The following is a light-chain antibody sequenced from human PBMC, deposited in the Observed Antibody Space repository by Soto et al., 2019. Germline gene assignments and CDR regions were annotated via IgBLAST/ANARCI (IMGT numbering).Light chain of an antibody. V-gene: IGKV1-39*01. Sequence: DIQMTQSPSSLSASVGDRVTITVRASQSISNHLNWYQQKPGKAPKLLIFAASSLQSGVPSRFSGSRSGPDFTLTISSLQPEDFATYYCQQSYSSPPTFGQGTKVDIK. CDR3: QQSYSSPPT. J-gene: IGKJ1*01. CDR2: AAS. CDR1: QSISNH.